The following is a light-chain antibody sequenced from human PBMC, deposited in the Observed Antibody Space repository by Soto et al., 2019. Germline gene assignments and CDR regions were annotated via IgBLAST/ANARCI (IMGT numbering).Light chain of an antibody. V-gene: IGLV2-23*03. CDR2: EGS. CDR3: CSYAGSTTFMVL. Sequence: QSVLTQPASVSGSPGQSITISCTGTSSDVGNYNLVSWYQQHPGKAPKLMIYEGSKRPSGVSNRFSGSKSGNTASLTISGLQAEDEADYYCCSYAGSTTFMVLFGGGTKLTVL. J-gene: IGLJ2*01. CDR1: SSDVGNYNL.